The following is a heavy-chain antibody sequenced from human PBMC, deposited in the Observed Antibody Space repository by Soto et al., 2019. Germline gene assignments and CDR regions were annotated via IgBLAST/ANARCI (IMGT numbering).Heavy chain of an antibody. J-gene: IGHJ3*02. CDR2: IYYSGYT. Sequence: PSETLSLTCTVSGGSISSSRYYWGWIRQPPGKGLEWIGSIYYSGYTYYNPSLKSRVTISVDTSKNQFSLRLSSVTAADTAVYYCARPPIPECSTSGCPFDAFDIWGQGTLVTVSS. CDR3: ARPPIPECSTSGCPFDAFDI. D-gene: IGHD2-2*01. CDR1: GGSISSSRYY. V-gene: IGHV4-39*01.